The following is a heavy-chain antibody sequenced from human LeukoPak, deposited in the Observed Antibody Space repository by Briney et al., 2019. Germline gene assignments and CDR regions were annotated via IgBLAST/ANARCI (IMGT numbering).Heavy chain of an antibody. CDR1: GGTFSSYA. D-gene: IGHD1-26*01. J-gene: IGHJ3*02. CDR2: IIPIFGTA. CDR3: ASKAPSGSYWYDAFDI. Sequence: SVKVSCKASGGTFSSYAISWVRQAPGQGLEWMGGIIPIFGTANYAQKFQGRVTITTDEPTSTAYMELSSLRSEDTAVYYCASKAPSGSYWYDAFDIWGQGTMVTVSS. V-gene: IGHV1-69*05.